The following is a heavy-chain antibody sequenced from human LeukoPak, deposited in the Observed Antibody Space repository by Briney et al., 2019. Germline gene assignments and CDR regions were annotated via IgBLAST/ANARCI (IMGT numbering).Heavy chain of an antibody. CDR2: IYYSGSS. V-gene: IGHV4-59*01. CDR3: ARADSSGYPCYFDY. J-gene: IGHJ4*02. Sequence: SETLSLTCTVSGGSINSYYWSWIRQPPGQGLERIGYIYYSGSSNYNPSLKSRVTISVDTSKNQFSLKLSSVTAADTAVYYCARADSSGYPCYFDYWGQGTLVTVSS. CDR1: GGSINSYY. D-gene: IGHD3-22*01.